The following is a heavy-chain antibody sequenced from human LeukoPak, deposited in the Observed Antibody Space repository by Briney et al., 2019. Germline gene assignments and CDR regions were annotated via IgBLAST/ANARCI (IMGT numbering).Heavy chain of an antibody. J-gene: IGHJ5*02. D-gene: IGHD3-10*01. CDR2: IYYSGST. V-gene: IGHV4-59*08. Sequence: ASETLSLTCTVSGGSISSYYWSWIRQPPGKGLEWIGYIYYSGSTNYNPSLKSRVTISVDTSKNQFSLKLSSVTAADTAVYYCARRKYYYGSGSYSYWLDPWGQGTLVTVSS. CDR1: GGSISSYY. CDR3: ARRKYYYGSGSYSYWLDP.